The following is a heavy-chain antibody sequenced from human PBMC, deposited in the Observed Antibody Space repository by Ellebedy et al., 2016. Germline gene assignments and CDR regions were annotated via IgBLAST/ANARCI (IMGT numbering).Heavy chain of an antibody. D-gene: IGHD3-10*01. J-gene: IGHJ6*02. Sequence: GESLKISCTASGFTFGDYAMSWFRQAPGKGLEWVGFIRSKAYGGTTEYAASVKGRFTISRDDSKNSLYLQMNSLKTEDTAVYYCTTDRDDGSGALWGQGTTVTVSS. CDR2: IRSKAYGGTT. CDR1: GFTFGDYA. V-gene: IGHV3-49*03. CDR3: TTDRDDGSGAL.